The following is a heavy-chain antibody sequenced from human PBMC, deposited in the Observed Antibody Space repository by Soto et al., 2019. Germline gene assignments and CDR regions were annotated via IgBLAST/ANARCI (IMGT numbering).Heavy chain of an antibody. CDR1: GGSISSSSYY. J-gene: IGHJ4*02. V-gene: IGHV4-39*01. CDR2: IYYRGST. Sequence: QLQLQESGPGLVKPSETLSLTCTVSGGSISSSSYYWGWIRQPPGKGLEWIGSIYYRGSTYYNPSLKSRVPIPVETSKNQFSLKLSSVTAADTAVYYCASHAQDCSSTSCLRIDYWGQGTLVTVSS. D-gene: IGHD2-2*01. CDR3: ASHAQDCSSTSCLRIDY.